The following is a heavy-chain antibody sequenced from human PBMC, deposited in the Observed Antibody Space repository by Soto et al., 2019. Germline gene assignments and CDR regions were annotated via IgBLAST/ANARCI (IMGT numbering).Heavy chain of an antibody. V-gene: IGHV3-30*18. CDR1: GFTFSSYV. CDR3: AKDGHSIFCLDY. CDR2: ISYDGSNK. Sequence: GGSLRVSCAASGFTFSSYVMHWVRQAPGKGLEWVAVISYDGSNKYYADSVEGRFTISRDNSKNTLYLQMNSLRAEDTAVYYCAKDGHSIFCLDYWGQGTLVTVSS. D-gene: IGHD3-9*01. J-gene: IGHJ4*02.